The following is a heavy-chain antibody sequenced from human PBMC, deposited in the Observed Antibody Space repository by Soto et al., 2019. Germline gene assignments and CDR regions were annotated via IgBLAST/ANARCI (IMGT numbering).Heavy chain of an antibody. V-gene: IGHV4-59*08. CDR1: GGSISSYY. J-gene: IGHJ4*02. D-gene: IGHD3-16*01. CDR2: IYYTGSP. Sequence: SETLSLTCTVSGGSISSYYWSWIRQPPGKGLEWIGYIYYTGSPSYNPSLKSRVTISIDTSKNQFSLKLTFVTAADTAVYYCARQRGGDYWGQGTLVTVSS. CDR3: ARQRGGDY.